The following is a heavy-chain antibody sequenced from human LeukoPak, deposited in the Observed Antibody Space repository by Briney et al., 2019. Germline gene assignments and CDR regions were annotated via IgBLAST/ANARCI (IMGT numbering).Heavy chain of an antibody. CDR2: IFLGDSDT. Sequence: GESLKIPCKGSGYSFTSYWIGWVRQMPGKGLEWMGIIFLGDSDTRYSPSFQGQVTISADKSISTAYLQWSSLKASDTAMYYCARRAYSGSYYFDYWGQGTPVTVSS. CDR1: GYSFTSYW. V-gene: IGHV5-51*01. J-gene: IGHJ4*02. D-gene: IGHD1-26*01. CDR3: ARRAYSGSYYFDY.